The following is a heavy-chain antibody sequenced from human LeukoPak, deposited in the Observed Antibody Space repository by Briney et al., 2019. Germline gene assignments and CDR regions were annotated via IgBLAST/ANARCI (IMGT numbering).Heavy chain of an antibody. V-gene: IGHV3-23*01. CDR2: ISGSGDRT. CDR1: GFTFNTYA. J-gene: IGHJ4*02. D-gene: IGHD6-13*01. CDR3: ARDQAAAGSMASY. Sequence: GGSLRLSCAASGFTFNTYAMSWVRQAPGKGLEWVSIISGSGDRTYYADSVKGRFTISRDNSKNTLYLQMNSLRAEDTAVYYCARDQAAAGSMASYWGQGTLVTVSS.